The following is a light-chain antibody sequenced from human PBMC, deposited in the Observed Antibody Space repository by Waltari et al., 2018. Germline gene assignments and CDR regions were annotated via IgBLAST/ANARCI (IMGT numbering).Light chain of an antibody. CDR3: QQGDSYALS. CDR2: YVK. J-gene: IGKJ4*01. V-gene: IGKV1-17*01. CDR1: QDIKNY. Sequence: DIQMSQSPSSLSASVGDRVTITCRASQDIKNYLSWYQQKPGKAPKLLIYYVKKLASGVPSRFSGRGSGTEFTLTISSLQPEDFATYYCQQGDSYALSFGGGTNVDIK.